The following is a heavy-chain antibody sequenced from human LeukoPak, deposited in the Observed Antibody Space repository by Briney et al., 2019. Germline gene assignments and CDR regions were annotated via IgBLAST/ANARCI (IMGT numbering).Heavy chain of an antibody. D-gene: IGHD2-2*01. Sequence: GGSLRPSCAASGFTVSSNYMSWVRQAPGKGLEWVSVIYSGGSTYYADSVKGRFTISGDNSKNTLYLQMNSLRAEDTAVYYCARDPPLGYCSSSSCPHLDYWGQGTLVTVSS. J-gene: IGHJ4*02. V-gene: IGHV3-53*01. CDR3: ARDPPLGYCSSSSCPHLDY. CDR2: IYSGGST. CDR1: GFTVSSNY.